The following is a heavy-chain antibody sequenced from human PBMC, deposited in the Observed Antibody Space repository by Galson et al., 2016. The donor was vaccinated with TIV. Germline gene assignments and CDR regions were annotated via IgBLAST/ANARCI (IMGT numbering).Heavy chain of an antibody. Sequence: SVKVSCKASGYTFTSYYMHWVRQAPGQGLEWMGIINPSGGSTNYAQKFQGRVTITRDTSATTAYMETYMELTSLRADDTAVYYCAKGSTWFGESLSHWGQGTPVTVSS. CDR3: AKGSTWFGESLSH. CDR1: GYTFTSYY. V-gene: IGHV1-46*01. D-gene: IGHD3-10*01. CDR2: INPSGGST. J-gene: IGHJ4*02.